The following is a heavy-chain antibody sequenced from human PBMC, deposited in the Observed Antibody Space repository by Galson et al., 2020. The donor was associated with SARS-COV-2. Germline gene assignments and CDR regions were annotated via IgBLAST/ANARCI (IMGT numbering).Heavy chain of an antibody. CDR3: ARDRGDYSFQYYMDV. Sequence: SETMSLTCALSGGSISSGSYYWNWIRQPAGKGLEWIGRIYTRGSANYNPSLKSRVSISIDPSKNQFSLRLRSVTAADTAVYYCARDRGDYSFQYYMDVWGKGTTVTISS. D-gene: IGHD4-17*01. CDR2: IYTRGSA. CDR1: GGSISSGSYY. V-gene: IGHV4-61*02. J-gene: IGHJ6*03.